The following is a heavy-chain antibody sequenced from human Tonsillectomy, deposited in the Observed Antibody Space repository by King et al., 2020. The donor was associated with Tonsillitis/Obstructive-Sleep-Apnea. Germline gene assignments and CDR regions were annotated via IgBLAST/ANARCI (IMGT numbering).Heavy chain of an antibody. CDR1: GFTFSSYA. V-gene: IGHV3-23*04. D-gene: IGHD1-26*01. CDR2: ISGSGGST. Sequence: VQLVESGGGLVQPGGSLRLSCAASGFTFSSYAMSWVRQAPGKGLEWVSAISGSGGSTYYADSVKGRFTTSSDNSKNTLYLQMNVLRAGDTAVYYCAKPPESVMGATCWYFALWGRGTLVTVSS. CDR3: AKPPESVMGATCWYFAL. J-gene: IGHJ2*01.